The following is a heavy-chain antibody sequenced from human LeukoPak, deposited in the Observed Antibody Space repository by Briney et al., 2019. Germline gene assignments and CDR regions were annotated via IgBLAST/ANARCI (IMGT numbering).Heavy chain of an antibody. CDR1: GLTFSSYW. V-gene: IGHV3-7*01. D-gene: IGHD2-21*02. Sequence: PGGSLRLSCVASGLTFSSYWMSWVRQAPGKGLEWVANIKQDGGEKYYVDSVVGRFTISRDNAKSSLYLQMNSLRAEDTAVYYCTISLPHIVEVTTSDGGNWGQGTLVTVSS. CDR3: TISLPHIVEVTTSDGGN. J-gene: IGHJ4*02. CDR2: IKQDGGEK.